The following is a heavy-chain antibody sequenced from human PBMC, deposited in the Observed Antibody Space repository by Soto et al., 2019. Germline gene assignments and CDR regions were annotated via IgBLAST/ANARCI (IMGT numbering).Heavy chain of an antibody. D-gene: IGHD6-13*01. V-gene: IGHV4-4*02. CDR3: ARDLRRAAAALDY. J-gene: IGHJ4*02. CDR2: VFHSGDT. Sequence: SETLSLTCVVSGGSISGRNWWSWVRQAPGKGLEWIGEVFHSGDTTYTPSLRSRVTISVDKSKNQFSLKLNSVTAADTAVYYCARDLRRAAAALDYWGQGTLVTVSS. CDR1: GGSISGRNW.